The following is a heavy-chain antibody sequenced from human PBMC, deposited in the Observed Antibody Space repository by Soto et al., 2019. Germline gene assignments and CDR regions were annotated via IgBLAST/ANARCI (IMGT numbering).Heavy chain of an antibody. V-gene: IGHV1-8*02. CDR1: GSTFSIYD. CDR2: MSPNSGDT. D-gene: IGHD2-15*01. J-gene: IGHJ4*02. Sequence: ASVRVSCRDSGSTFSIYDVNWVRQTTGEGLEWMGWMSPNSGDTGYAQKYQGRVTMTRDTTINTAYMELSSLRFEDTAVYYCARGVQQGSDYWGQGTLVTVSS. CDR3: ARGVQQGSDY.